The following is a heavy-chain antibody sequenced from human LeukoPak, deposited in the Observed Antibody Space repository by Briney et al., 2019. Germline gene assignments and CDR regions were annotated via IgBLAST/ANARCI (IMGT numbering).Heavy chain of an antibody. CDR1: GGSFSGYY. V-gene: IGHV4-59*01. Sequence: PSETLSLTCAVYGGSFSGYYWSWIRQPPGKGLEWIGYIYYSGSTNYNPSLKSRVTISVDTSKNQFSLKLSSVTAADTAVYYCASGYCGGDCNFDYWGQGTLVTVSS. CDR2: IYYSGST. D-gene: IGHD2-21*02. CDR3: ASGYCGGDCNFDY. J-gene: IGHJ4*02.